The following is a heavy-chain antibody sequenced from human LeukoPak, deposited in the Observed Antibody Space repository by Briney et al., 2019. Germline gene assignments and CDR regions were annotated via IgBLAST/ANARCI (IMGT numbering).Heavy chain of an antibody. CDR3: ALDPWEWGSGAWFDP. V-gene: IGHV4-39*07. CDR1: GGSISSSSYY. D-gene: IGHD3-10*01. Sequence: PSETLSLTCTVSGGSISSSSYYWGWIRQPPGKGLEWIGNIYYSGSTYYNPSLKSRVTISVDTSKNQFSLKLSSVTAADTAVYYCALDPWEWGSGAWFDPWGQGTLVTVSS. J-gene: IGHJ5*02. CDR2: IYYSGST.